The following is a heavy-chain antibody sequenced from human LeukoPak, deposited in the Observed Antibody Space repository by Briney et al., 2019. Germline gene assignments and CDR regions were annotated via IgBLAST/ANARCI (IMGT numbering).Heavy chain of an antibody. Sequence: GASVKVSCKASGYTFTNYDINWVRQATGQGLEWMGWMNPNSGNTDYAQKFQGRVTMTRNTSISTAYMELSGLVSEDTAVYYCARGTGSWLRLTRWFDPWGQGTLVTVSS. CDR1: GYTFTNYD. V-gene: IGHV1-8*01. D-gene: IGHD5-12*01. CDR3: ARGTGSWLRLTRWFDP. CDR2: MNPNSGNT. J-gene: IGHJ5*02.